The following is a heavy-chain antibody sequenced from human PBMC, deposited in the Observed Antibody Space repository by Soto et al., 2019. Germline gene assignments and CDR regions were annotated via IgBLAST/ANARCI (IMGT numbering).Heavy chain of an antibody. Sequence: QVQLVESGGGVVQPGRSVRLSCAASGFTFSSYGMHWVRQAPGKGLEWVAVIWYDGSNKYYADSVKGRFTISRDNSKNTLYLQMNSLRAEDTAVYYSAQGEWGDRSEDYYYYGMDVWGQGTTVTVSS. D-gene: IGHD1-26*01. V-gene: IGHV3-33*06. CDR3: AQGEWGDRSEDYYYYGMDV. CDR1: GFTFSSYG. J-gene: IGHJ6*02. CDR2: IWYDGSNK.